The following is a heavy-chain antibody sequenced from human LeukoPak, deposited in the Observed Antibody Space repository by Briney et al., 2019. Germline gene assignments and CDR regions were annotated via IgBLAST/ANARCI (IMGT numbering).Heavy chain of an antibody. CDR2: IYSGGST. Sequence: GGSLRLSCAASGFTFSSYAMSWVRQAPGKGLEWVSVIYSGGSTYYADSVKGRFTISRDNSKNTLYLQMNSLRAEDTAVYYCARGARRGKQLVPTYYFDYWGQGTLVTVSS. J-gene: IGHJ4*02. CDR3: ARGARRGKQLVPTYYFDY. CDR1: GFTFSSYA. D-gene: IGHD6-13*01. V-gene: IGHV3-66*01.